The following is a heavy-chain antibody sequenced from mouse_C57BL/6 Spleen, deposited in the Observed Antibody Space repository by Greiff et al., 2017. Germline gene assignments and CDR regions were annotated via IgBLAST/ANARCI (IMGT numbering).Heavy chain of an antibody. CDR3: ATDLWGLYYFDY. Sequence: EVKLVESGGGLVKPGGSLKLSCAASGFTFSDYGMHWVRQAPEKGLEWVAYISSGSSTIYYADTVKGRFTISRDNAKNTLFLQMTSLRSEDTAMYYCATDLWGLYYFDYWGQGTTLTVSS. CDR2: ISSGSSTI. CDR1: GFTFSDYG. D-gene: IGHD1-1*02. V-gene: IGHV5-17*01. J-gene: IGHJ2*01.